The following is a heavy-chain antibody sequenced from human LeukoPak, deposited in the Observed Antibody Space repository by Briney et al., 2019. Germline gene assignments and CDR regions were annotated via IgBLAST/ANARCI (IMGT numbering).Heavy chain of an antibody. CDR3: ARGPELSISAAGSFDS. D-gene: IGHD6-13*01. CDR2: IYTSGST. V-gene: IGHV4-4*07. CDR1: GGSSSPYY. Sequence: SETLSLTCSVSGGSSSPYYWSWIRQSAGKGLEWIGRIYTSGSTNYNPSLKSRVTMSVDTSQNQFSLKLNSVTAADTAVYYCARGPELSISAAGSFDSWGQGTLVTVSS. J-gene: IGHJ4*02.